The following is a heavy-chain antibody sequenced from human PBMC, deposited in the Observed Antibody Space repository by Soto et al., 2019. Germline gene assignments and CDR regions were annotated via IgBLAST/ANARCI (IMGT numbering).Heavy chain of an antibody. Sequence: GGSLRLSCSASGFTFSSYAMSWVRQAPGKGLEWVSAISGSGGSTYYADSVKGRFTISRDNSKNTLYLQMNSLRAEDTAVYYCAKEAHLVVVPAAPSPLDPYYYYGMDVWGQGTTVTVSS. CDR2: ISGSGGST. J-gene: IGHJ6*02. CDR3: AKEAHLVVVPAAPSPLDPYYYYGMDV. CDR1: GFTFSSYA. V-gene: IGHV3-23*01. D-gene: IGHD2-2*01.